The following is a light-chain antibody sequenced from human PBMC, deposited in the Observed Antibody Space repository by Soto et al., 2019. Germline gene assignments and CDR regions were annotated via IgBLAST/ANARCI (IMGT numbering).Light chain of an antibody. CDR2: EVT. V-gene: IGLV2-14*01. CDR1: SSDVGGYNY. J-gene: IGLJ1*01. Sequence: QSALTQPASVSGSPGQSITISCTGTSSDVGGYNYVSWYQQHPGKAPKLMIYEVTNRPSGVSNRFSGSKSGNTASLPISGLQAEDEADYYCSSVTSSSTLPYVFGTGTKLTVL. CDR3: SSVTSSSTLPYV.